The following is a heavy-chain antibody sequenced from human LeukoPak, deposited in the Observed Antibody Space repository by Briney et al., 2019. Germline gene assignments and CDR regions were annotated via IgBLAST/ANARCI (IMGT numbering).Heavy chain of an antibody. CDR3: ARVEYVDTAMASIDP. D-gene: IGHD5-18*01. Sequence: SETLSLTCAVYGGSFSGYYWSWIRQPPGKGLEWIGEINHSGTTNYNPSLKSRVIISVDRSKKQISLKLSSVTAADTAVYYCARVEYVDTAMASIDPWGQGTLVTVSS. CDR1: GGSFSGYY. V-gene: IGHV4-34*01. J-gene: IGHJ5*02. CDR2: INHSGTT.